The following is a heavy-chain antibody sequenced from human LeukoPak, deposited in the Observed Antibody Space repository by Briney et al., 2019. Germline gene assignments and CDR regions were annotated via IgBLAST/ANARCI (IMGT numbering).Heavy chain of an antibody. Sequence: SGGSLRLSCAASGFTSSSYGMHWVRQAPGKGLEWVAVISYDGSNKYYADSVKGRFTISRDNSKNTLYLQMNSLRAEDTAVYYCAKDLGLALTGYPDYWGQGTLVTVSS. D-gene: IGHD3-9*01. CDR1: GFTSSSYG. CDR3: AKDLGLALTGYPDY. J-gene: IGHJ4*02. V-gene: IGHV3-30*18. CDR2: ISYDGSNK.